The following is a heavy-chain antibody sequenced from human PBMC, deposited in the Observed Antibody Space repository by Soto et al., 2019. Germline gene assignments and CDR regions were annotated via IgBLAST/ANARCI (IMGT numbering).Heavy chain of an antibody. J-gene: IGHJ3*02. CDR1: GGSFSAYC. Sequence: PWETLSLTCAVSGGSFSAYCWTWIRQSPGKGLEWIGEINHSGTTNYNPSLKSRVTISVDTSKNQFSLNPSSMTAADTAVYYCARVQVRRGNGSGYLNGFDIWGQGTMVTVSS. CDR2: INHSGTT. V-gene: IGHV4-34*01. CDR3: ARVQVRRGNGSGYLNGFDI. D-gene: IGHD3-3*01.